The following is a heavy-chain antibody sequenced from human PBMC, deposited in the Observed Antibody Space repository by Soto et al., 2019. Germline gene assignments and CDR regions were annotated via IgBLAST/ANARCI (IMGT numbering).Heavy chain of an antibody. J-gene: IGHJ6*02. CDR1: GYSFTSYW. V-gene: IGHV5-51*01. CDR2: IYPGDSDT. Sequence: PGESLKISCKGSGYSFTSYWISWVRQMPGKGLEWMGIIYPGDSDTRYSTSFQGQVTISADKSISTAYLQWSSLKASDTAIYYCARGDSTDCSNGVCSFFYNHDIDVWGQGTTVTVSS. CDR3: ARGDSTDCSNGVCSFFYNHDIDV. D-gene: IGHD2-8*01.